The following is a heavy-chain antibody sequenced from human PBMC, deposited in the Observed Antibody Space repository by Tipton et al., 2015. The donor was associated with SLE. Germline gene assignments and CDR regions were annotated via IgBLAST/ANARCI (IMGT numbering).Heavy chain of an antibody. CDR2: MYYSGNT. D-gene: IGHD6-13*01. Sequence: TLSLTCTVSGASIRSTGYYWGWIRQPPGKGLEYIGSMYYSGNTYYNASLKSRVTISVDMSKNQFSLKLSSVTAADTAVYYCVRRVLGAAGDCFDSWGQGTLVTVSS. J-gene: IGHJ4*02. CDR3: VRRVLGAAGDCFDS. V-gene: IGHV4-39*01. CDR1: GASIRSTGYY.